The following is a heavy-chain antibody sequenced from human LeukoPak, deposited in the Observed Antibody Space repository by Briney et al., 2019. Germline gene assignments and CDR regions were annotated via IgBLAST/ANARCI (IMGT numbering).Heavy chain of an antibody. CDR1: GGSISGYY. J-gene: IGHJ4*02. D-gene: IGHD6-19*01. V-gene: IGHV4-59*08. CDR2: ISYTGIA. CDR3: ASSAVPGTGYFDY. Sequence: RASETLSLTCTVSGGSISGYYWSWIRQPPGKGLEWIGYISYTGIANYNPSLKSRVTISLDTSKNQFSLKLSSVTAADTAVYYCASSAVPGTGYFDYWGQGTLVTVSS.